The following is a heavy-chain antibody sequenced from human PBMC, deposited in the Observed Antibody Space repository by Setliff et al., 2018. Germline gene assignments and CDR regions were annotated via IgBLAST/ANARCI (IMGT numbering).Heavy chain of an antibody. V-gene: IGHV4-59*01. CDR2: VYYSGIA. CDR1: GGSISTYY. Sequence: KPSETLSLTCTVSGGSISTYYWSWIRQPPGKGLEWIGYVYYSGIANYSPSLKSRLTISVDTSKNQFSLKLRSVTAADTAVYYCARMSGFLYMDVWGKGTPVTVSS. J-gene: IGHJ6*03. D-gene: IGHD3-3*01. CDR3: ARMSGFLYMDV.